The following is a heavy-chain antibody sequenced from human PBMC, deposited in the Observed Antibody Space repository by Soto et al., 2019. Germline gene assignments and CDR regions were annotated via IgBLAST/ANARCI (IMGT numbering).Heavy chain of an antibody. CDR2: IYYSGST. J-gene: IGHJ4*02. Sequence: QLQLQESGPGLVKPSETLSLTCTVSGGSISSSSYYWGWIRQPPGKGLEWIGSIYYSGSTYYNPSLKSRVTISVDTSKNQFSLKLSSVTAADTAVYYCARTTIAAAGTIDYWGQGTLVTVSS. CDR3: ARTTIAAAGTIDY. V-gene: IGHV4-39*01. CDR1: GGSISSSSYY. D-gene: IGHD6-13*01.